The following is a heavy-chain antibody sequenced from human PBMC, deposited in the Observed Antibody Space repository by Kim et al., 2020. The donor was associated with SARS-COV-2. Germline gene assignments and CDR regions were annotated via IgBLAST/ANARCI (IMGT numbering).Heavy chain of an antibody. V-gene: IGHV4-59*01. D-gene: IGHD3-10*01. CDR3: ARVKVREANFAVIAEYYFDY. CDR1: GGSISSYY. Sequence: SETLSLTCTVSGGSISSYYWSWIRQPPGKGLEWIEYIYYSGSTNYNPSLKSRVTISVDTSKNQFSLKLSSVTAADTAVYYCARVKVREANFAVIAEYYFDYWGQGTLVTVSS. J-gene: IGHJ4*02. CDR2: IYYSGST.